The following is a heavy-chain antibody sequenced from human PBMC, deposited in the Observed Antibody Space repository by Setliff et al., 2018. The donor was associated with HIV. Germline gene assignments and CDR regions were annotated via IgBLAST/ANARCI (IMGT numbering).Heavy chain of an antibody. J-gene: IGHJ6*03. D-gene: IGHD6-6*01. V-gene: IGHV1-69*06. CDR2: IIPVFGTA. CDR1: GGALSTYA. CDR3: ATIPRPSYYYYYYMDV. Sequence: SVKVSCKASGGALSTYAINWVRQAPGQGLEWVGGIIPVFGTANYAQKFQGRVTIIADKSTSTAYMELSSLRSEDTAVYYCATIPRPSYYYYYYMDVWGKGTTVTVSS.